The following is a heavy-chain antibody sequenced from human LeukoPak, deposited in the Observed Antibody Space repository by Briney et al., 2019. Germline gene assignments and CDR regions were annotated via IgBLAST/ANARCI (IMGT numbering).Heavy chain of an antibody. D-gene: IGHD7-27*01. J-gene: IGHJ4*02. V-gene: IGHV1-8*01. CDR2: MSPNSGDT. CDR1: GYTVTSYD. CDR3: ARGPPNWGYDY. Sequence: ASVKVSCKASGYTVTSYDFNWVRQATGQRPEWMGWMSPNSGDTGYAQKFQDRVTMTRNTSISTAYMELSSLRSDDTAVYYCARGPPNWGYDYWGPGTLVTVSS.